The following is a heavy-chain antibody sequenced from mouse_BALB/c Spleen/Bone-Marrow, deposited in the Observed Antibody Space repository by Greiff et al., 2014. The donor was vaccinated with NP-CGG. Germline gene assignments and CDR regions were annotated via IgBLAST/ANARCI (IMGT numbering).Heavy chain of an antibody. CDR2: INPSNGGT. Sequence: QVQLQQSGDELVKPGASVKLSCKASGYTFTSFYMYWVKQRPGQGLEWIGGINPSNGGTNFNGKFKSKATLTLDKSSSTAYMQLSSLTSEDSAVYYCTRGSYGSSQYYFDYWGQGTTLTVSS. D-gene: IGHD1-1*01. CDR1: GYTFTSFY. V-gene: IGHV1S81*02. CDR3: TRGSYGSSQYYFDY. J-gene: IGHJ2*01.